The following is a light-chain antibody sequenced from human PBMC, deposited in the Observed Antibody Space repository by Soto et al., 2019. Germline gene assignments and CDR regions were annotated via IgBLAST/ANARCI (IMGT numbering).Light chain of an antibody. J-gene: IGKJ1*01. CDR1: QSISSFY. Sequence: EIVLTQSPGTLSLSPGERATLSCRASQSISSFYLAWYQQTPGQAPRLLIYDASSRAAGIPDRFSGGGSGTDFTLTISRLEPEDSGVYYCQQYGGSPRTFGQGTKVEIK. V-gene: IGKV3-20*01. CDR2: DAS. CDR3: QQYGGSPRT.